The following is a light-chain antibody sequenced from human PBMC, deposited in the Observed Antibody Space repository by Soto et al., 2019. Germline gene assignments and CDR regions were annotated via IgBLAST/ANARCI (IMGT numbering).Light chain of an antibody. V-gene: IGLV4-69*01. CDR2: LNSDGSH. J-gene: IGLJ2*01. CDR1: SGHSNYA. CDR3: QSYDSSLSGVV. Sequence: QLVLTQSPSASASLGASVKLTCTLSSGHSNYAIAWHQQQSEKGPRYLMKLNSDGSHSKGDGIPDRFSGSSSGAERYLTISSLQSEDEADYYCQSYDSSLSGVVFGGGTKLTVL.